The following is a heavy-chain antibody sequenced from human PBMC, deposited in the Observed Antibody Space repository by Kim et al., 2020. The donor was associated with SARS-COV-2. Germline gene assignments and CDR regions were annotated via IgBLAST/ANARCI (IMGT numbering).Heavy chain of an antibody. J-gene: IGHJ3*02. CDR2: ISYDGSNK. Sequence: GGSLRLSCAASGFTFSSYAMHWVRQAPGKGLEWVSVISYDGSNKYYEDSVKGRFTISRDNSKNTLYLQMNSLRAEDTAVYYCARGWERRGGAFDIWGQGTMVTVSS. CDR3: ARGWERRGGAFDI. V-gene: IGHV3-30-3*01. CDR1: GFTFSSYA. D-gene: IGHD1-1*01.